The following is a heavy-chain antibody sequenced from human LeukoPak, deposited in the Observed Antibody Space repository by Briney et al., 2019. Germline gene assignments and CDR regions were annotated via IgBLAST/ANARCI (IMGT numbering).Heavy chain of an antibody. Sequence: LSLTCTVSGYSISSGYYWGWIRQPPGKGLEWISYISASGTLTHYADSVEGRFTISRDNAKNSLYLQMNSLRAEDTADYYCARDGTPIHSSGWVYMDVWGKGTMVTISS. D-gene: IGHD6-25*01. CDR2: ISASGTLT. CDR1: GYSISSGYY. J-gene: IGHJ6*04. CDR3: ARDGTPIHSSGWVYMDV. V-gene: IGHV3-11*06.